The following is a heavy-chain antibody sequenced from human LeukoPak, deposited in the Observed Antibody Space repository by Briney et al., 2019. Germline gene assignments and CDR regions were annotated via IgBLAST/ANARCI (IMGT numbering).Heavy chain of an antibody. J-gene: IGHJ4*02. CDR2: IYYTGSA. CDR1: GGYINSGGFY. Sequence: SETLALTCTVSGGYINSGGFYWTWIRQHPGQGLVWIGYIYYTGSAYYNPSLKSRLTISVDTSENQLSLKLSAVTAADTAVYYCARGRSRGPYYFDYWGQGTLVTVSS. CDR3: ARGRSRGPYYFDY. D-gene: IGHD2/OR15-2a*01. V-gene: IGHV4-31*03.